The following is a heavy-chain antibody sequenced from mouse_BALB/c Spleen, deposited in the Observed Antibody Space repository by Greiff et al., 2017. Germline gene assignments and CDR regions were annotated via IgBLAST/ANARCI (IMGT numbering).Heavy chain of an antibody. CDR1: GFAFSSYD. CDR3: AIHTALWSYAMDY. Sequence: EVKLVESGGGLVKPGGSLKLSCAASGFAFSSYDMSWVRQTPEKRLEWVAYISSGGGSTYYPDTVKGRFTLSRDNAKNTLYLQRSSLKSEDTAMFYCAIHTALWSYAMDYWGQGTSVTVSS. V-gene: IGHV5-12-1*01. D-gene: IGHD1-1*02. CDR2: ISSGGGST. J-gene: IGHJ4*01.